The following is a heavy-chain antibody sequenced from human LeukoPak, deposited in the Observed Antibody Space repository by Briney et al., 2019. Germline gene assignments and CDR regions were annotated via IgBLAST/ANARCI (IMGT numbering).Heavy chain of an antibody. CDR1: GYTLTELS. Sequence: ASVKVSCKVSGYTLTELSMHWVRQAPGKGLEWIGGFDPEDGETIYAQKFQGRVTMTEDTSTDTAYMELSSLRSEDTAVYYCATVTTYPTDAFDIWGQGTMVTVSS. CDR3: ATVTTYPTDAFDI. J-gene: IGHJ3*02. CDR2: FDPEDGET. D-gene: IGHD4-4*01. V-gene: IGHV1-24*01.